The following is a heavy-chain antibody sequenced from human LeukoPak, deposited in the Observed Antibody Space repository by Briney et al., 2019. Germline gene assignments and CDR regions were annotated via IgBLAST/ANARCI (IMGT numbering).Heavy chain of an antibody. J-gene: IGHJ5*02. CDR2: ISSSSSNI. D-gene: IGHD3-16*02. CDR1: GFTFSSYS. V-gene: IGHV3-21*01. CDR3: ARHVNYRRWFDP. Sequence: GGSLRLSCAASGFTFSSYSMNWVRQAPGKGLEWVSSISSSSSNIYYADSVEGRFTISRDNAKNSLYLQMNSLRVEDTAVYYCARHVNYRRWFDPWGQGTLVTVSS.